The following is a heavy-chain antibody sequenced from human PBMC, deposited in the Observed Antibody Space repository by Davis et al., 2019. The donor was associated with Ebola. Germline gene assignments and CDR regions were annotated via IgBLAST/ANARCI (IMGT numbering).Heavy chain of an antibody. CDR2: IYYSGST. J-gene: IGHJ6*02. Sequence: PSETLSLTCTVSGGSISSHYWSWIRQPPGKGLEWIGYIYYSGSTNYNPSLKSRVTISVDTSKNQFSLKLSSVTAADTAVYYCARHGFYYYYGMDVWGQGTTVTVSS. V-gene: IGHV4-59*11. CDR3: ARHGFYYYYGMDV. CDR1: GGSISSHY. D-gene: IGHD4-17*01.